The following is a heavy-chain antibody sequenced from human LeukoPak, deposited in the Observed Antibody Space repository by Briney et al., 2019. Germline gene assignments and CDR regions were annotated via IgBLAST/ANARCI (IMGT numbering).Heavy chain of an antibody. Sequence: SDTLSLTCTVSGGSISSYYWSWIRQPPGKGLEWIGYIYYSGSTNYNPSLKSRVTISVDTSKNQFSLKLSSVTAADTAVYYCARVSMVRGVPYYYYYGMDVWGQGTTVTVSS. D-gene: IGHD3-10*01. CDR1: GGSISSYY. CDR3: ARVSMVRGVPYYYYYGMDV. V-gene: IGHV4-59*07. CDR2: IYYSGST. J-gene: IGHJ6*02.